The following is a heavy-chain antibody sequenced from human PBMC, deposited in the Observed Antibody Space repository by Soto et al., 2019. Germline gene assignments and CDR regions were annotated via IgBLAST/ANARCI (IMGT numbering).Heavy chain of an antibody. CDR3: ASLAAAGTGY. Sequence: RASVKVSCKASGGTFSSYAISWVRQAPGQGLEWMGGIIPIFGTANYAQKFQGRVTITADKSTSTAYMELSSLRSEDTAVYYCASLAAAGTGYWGQGTLVTVSS. V-gene: IGHV1-69*06. CDR2: IIPIFGTA. J-gene: IGHJ4*02. D-gene: IGHD6-13*01. CDR1: GGTFSSYA.